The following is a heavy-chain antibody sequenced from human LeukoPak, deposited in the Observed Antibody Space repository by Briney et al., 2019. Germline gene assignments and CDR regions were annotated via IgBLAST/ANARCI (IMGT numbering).Heavy chain of an antibody. V-gene: IGHV1-69*13. CDR3: ASESYGSGSSFDY. CDR2: IIPIFGTS. Sequence: SVKVSCKASGGTFSSYAISWVRQAPGQGLEWMGGIIPIFGTSNYAQKFQGRVTITADESTSTAYMELSSLRSEDTAMYYCASESYGSGSSFDYWGQGTPVTVSS. J-gene: IGHJ4*02. D-gene: IGHD3-10*01. CDR1: GGTFSSYA.